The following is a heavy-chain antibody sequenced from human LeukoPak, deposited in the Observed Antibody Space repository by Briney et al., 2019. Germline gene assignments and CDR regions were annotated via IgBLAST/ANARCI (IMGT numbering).Heavy chain of an antibody. CDR3: AKDLPEYFDWLFQPPNFDY. Sequence: GGSLRLSCAASGFTFSSYAMSWVRQAPGKGLEWVSAISGSGGSTYYADSVKGRFTISRDNSKNTLYLQMNSLRAEDTAVYYCAKDLPEYFDWLFQPPNFDYWGQGTLVTVSS. J-gene: IGHJ4*02. CDR1: GFTFSSYA. CDR2: ISGSGGST. V-gene: IGHV3-23*01. D-gene: IGHD3-9*01.